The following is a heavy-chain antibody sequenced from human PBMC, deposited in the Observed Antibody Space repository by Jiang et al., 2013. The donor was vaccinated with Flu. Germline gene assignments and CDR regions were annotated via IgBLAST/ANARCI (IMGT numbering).Heavy chain of an antibody. J-gene: IGHJ4*02. V-gene: IGHV4-39*01. CDR3: ARWGDFDY. CDR1: GGSISSSSYY. Sequence: LLKPSETLSLTCTVSGGSISSSSYYWGWIRQPPGKGLEWIGSIYYSGSTYYNPSLKSRVTISVDTSKNQFSLKLSSVTAADTAVYYCARWGDFDYWGQGTLVTVSS. CDR2: IYYSGST. D-gene: IGHD3-16*01.